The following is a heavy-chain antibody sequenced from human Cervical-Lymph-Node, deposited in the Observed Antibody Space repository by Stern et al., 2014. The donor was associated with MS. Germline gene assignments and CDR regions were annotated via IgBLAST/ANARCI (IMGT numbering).Heavy chain of an antibody. D-gene: IGHD3-10*01. Sequence: DQLVQSGAEVKKPGSSVKVSCKASGDTFSSYAISWVRQAPGQGLEWLGGIIPIFGIANYAQNFRGRVTITADESTSTIYMELSSLRSEDTAMYFCARTYYYGSGTYDYYYYAMDVWGQGTTVTVSS. CDR1: GDTFSSYA. CDR3: ARTYYYGSGTYDYYYYAMDV. CDR2: IIPIFGIA. V-gene: IGHV1-69*12. J-gene: IGHJ6*02.